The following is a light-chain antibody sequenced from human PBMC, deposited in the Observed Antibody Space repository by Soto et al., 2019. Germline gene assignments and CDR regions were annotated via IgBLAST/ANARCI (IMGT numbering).Light chain of an antibody. CDR2: GAS. Sequence: EIVMTRSPATLSVSPGERATLSCRASQSVSSNLAWYQQKPGQAPRLLIYGASTRATGIPARFSGSGSGTEFTLTISSLEPEDFAVYYCQQRSNWPVGPGTRVDI. J-gene: IGKJ3*01. V-gene: IGKV3-15*01. CDR1: QSVSSN. CDR3: QQRSNWP.